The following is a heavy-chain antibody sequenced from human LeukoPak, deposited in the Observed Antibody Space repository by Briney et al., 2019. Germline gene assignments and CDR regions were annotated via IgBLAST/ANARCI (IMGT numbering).Heavy chain of an antibody. CDR2: VHYTWNT. Sequence: SETLSLTCTVSGGSISSGGYYWSWIRQPPGKGLEWIGHVHYTWNTKYNPSLTGRVSISLDRSKNQFSLSLSSLTAADTAVYYCARVASKGGMDVWGQGTTVIVSS. CDR1: GGSISSGGYY. CDR3: ARVASKGGMDV. D-gene: IGHD5/OR15-5a*01. J-gene: IGHJ6*02. V-gene: IGHV4-61*08.